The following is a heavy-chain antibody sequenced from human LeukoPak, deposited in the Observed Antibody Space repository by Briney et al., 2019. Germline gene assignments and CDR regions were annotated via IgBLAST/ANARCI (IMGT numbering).Heavy chain of an antibody. Sequence: GGSLRLSCAASGFTFSDYGMHWVRQAPGKGLEWVAVIWYDGSNKYYADSVKGRFTISRDNSKNMLYLQMNSLRAEDTAVYYCAKDGYRNGPPRKTIDYWGQGTLVTVSS. CDR3: AKDGYRNGPPRKTIDY. CDR2: IWYDGSNK. CDR1: GFTFSDYG. V-gene: IGHV3-33*06. J-gene: IGHJ4*02. D-gene: IGHD4-11*01.